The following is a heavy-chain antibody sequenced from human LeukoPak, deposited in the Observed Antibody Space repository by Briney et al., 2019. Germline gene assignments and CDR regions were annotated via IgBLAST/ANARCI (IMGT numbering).Heavy chain of an antibody. D-gene: IGHD6-19*01. J-gene: IGHJ4*02. CDR1: GFTFSSYA. CDR3: ARDGAVAGTPFFDY. CDR2: ISYDGSNK. V-gene: IGHV3-30-3*01. Sequence: GGSLRLSCAASGFTFSSYAMHWVRQAPGKGLEWVAVISYDGSNKYYADSVKGRFTISRDNSKNTLYLQMNSLRAEDTAVYYCARDGAVAGTPFFDYWGQGTLITVSS.